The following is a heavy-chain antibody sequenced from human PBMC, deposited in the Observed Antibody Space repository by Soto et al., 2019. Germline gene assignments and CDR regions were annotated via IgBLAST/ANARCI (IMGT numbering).Heavy chain of an antibody. V-gene: IGHV1-69*04. J-gene: IGHJ4*02. CDR2: VIPILGIA. CDR1: GYTFTSYD. Sequence: SVKVSCKASGYTFTSYDINWVRQAPGQGLEWMGRVIPILGIANYAQKFQGRVTITADKSTSTAYMDLSSLRSEDTAVYYCARGIAAAGTYFDYWGQGTLVTVSS. CDR3: ARGIAAAGTYFDY. D-gene: IGHD6-13*01.